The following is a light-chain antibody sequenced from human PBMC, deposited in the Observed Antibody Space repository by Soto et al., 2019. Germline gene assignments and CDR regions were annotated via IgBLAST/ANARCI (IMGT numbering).Light chain of an antibody. Sequence: DIELTQSPSALSAYVGDRVTITCRASQGISNYLAWYQQKPGKVPKLLIYAASTLQSGVPSRFSGSGSGTDFTLTISSLQPEDVATYYCHRYNSAPRTFGQGTKGGYQ. V-gene: IGKV1-27*01. CDR1: QGISNY. J-gene: IGKJ1*01. CDR3: HRYNSAPRT. CDR2: AAS.